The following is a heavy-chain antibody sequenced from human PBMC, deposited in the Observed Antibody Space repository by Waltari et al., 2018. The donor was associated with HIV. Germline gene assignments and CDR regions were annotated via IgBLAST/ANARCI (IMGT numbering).Heavy chain of an antibody. D-gene: IGHD6-13*01. CDR2: IYSGNA. CDR3: ARVAAARQVDF. Sequence: QVQLVQSGGEVRKPGHSVKVSCKTSGYTFTNFGLSWVRQAPGQGLEWMGWIYSGNANYAQKLQGRVTMTTDTSTSTAYMELRNLRSDDTAMYYCARVAAARQVDFWGQGTLVAVSS. V-gene: IGHV1-18*01. J-gene: IGHJ4*02. CDR1: GYTFTNFG.